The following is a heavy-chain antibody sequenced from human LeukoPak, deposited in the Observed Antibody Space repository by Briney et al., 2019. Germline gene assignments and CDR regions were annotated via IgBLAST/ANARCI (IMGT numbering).Heavy chain of an antibody. Sequence: GESLKISCKGSGYSFANYWVGWVRQMPGKGLEWMGIIYPADSDTRYSPSFQGQVTLSADKSISTAYLQWSSLKASDTAMYYCARFAHSSGTYYATFDYWGRGTLVTVSS. CDR2: IYPADSDT. J-gene: IGHJ4*02. V-gene: IGHV5-51*01. CDR3: ARFAHSSGTYYATFDY. CDR1: GYSFANYW. D-gene: IGHD3-10*01.